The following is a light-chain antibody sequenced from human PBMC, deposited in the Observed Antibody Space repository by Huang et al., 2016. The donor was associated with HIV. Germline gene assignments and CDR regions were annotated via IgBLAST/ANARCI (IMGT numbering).Light chain of an antibody. CDR1: QSISSY. V-gene: IGKV1-39*01. CDR2: AAS. CDR3: QQIYSTSIT. Sequence: DIQMTQSPSSLSASVGDRVTITCRASQSISSYLNWDQQRPGKAPSLLIYAASSLQSGVPSRFSGSGSGTDFTLTISSLQPEDFATYYCQQIYSTSITFGQGTRLEIK. J-gene: IGKJ5*01.